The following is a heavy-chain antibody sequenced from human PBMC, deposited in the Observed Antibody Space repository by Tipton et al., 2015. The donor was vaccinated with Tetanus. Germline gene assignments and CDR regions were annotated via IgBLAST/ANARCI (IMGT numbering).Heavy chain of an antibody. CDR1: GYTFTSYD. J-gene: IGHJ4*02. CDR3: ARDYGGEGYSYGQGDY. D-gene: IGHD5-18*01. CDR2: MNPNSGNT. Sequence: QLVQSGAEVKKPGASVKVSCKASGYTFTSYDINWVRQATGQGLEWMGWMNPNSGNTGYAQKFQGRVTMTRNTSISTAYMELSSLRSEDTAVYYCARDYGGEGYSYGQGDYWGQGTLVTVSS. V-gene: IGHV1-8*01.